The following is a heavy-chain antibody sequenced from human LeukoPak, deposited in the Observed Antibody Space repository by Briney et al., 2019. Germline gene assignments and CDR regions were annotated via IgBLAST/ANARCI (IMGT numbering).Heavy chain of an antibody. D-gene: IGHD6-19*01. J-gene: IGHJ4*02. V-gene: IGHV4-34*01. Sequence: SKTLSLTCALDGGSSSGYYCSWIRQPPGKGLEWIGEINHSGSTNYNPSLKSRVTISVDTSKNQFSLKLSSVTAADTAVYYCARGLHFDRGAVAIYWGQGTLVTVSS. CDR2: INHSGST. CDR3: ARGLHFDRGAVAIY. CDR1: GGSSSGYY.